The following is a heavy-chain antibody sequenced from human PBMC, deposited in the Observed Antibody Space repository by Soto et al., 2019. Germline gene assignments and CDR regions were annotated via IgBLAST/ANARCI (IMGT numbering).Heavy chain of an antibody. CDR1: DGSSGANGYY. CDR2: FHYTGKT. D-gene: IGHD5-18*01. J-gene: IGHJ4*02. CDR3: ASQINRIRPDY. Sequence: SETLCVTSSVADGSSGANGYYWGWVSQPPGKGLEWVGSFHYTGKTYYNPSLKSGVTISAYTSKNQFSLKLGSVTAAGQAGYYCASQINRIRPDYWGQGTLVTVSS. V-gene: IGHV4-39*01.